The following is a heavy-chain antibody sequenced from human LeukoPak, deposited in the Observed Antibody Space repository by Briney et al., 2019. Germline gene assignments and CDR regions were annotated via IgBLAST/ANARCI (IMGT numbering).Heavy chain of an antibody. Sequence: ASVKVSCKASGYTFTSDVISWVRQAPGQGREWMGWISAYNGNTNYAQKLQGRVTMTTDTSTTTAYMELRSLRSDDTAVYYCARREGGRPVGVDYWGQGTLVTVSS. V-gene: IGHV1-18*01. CDR3: ARREGGRPVGVDY. CDR2: ISAYNGNT. D-gene: IGHD1-26*01. J-gene: IGHJ4*02. CDR1: GYTFTSDV.